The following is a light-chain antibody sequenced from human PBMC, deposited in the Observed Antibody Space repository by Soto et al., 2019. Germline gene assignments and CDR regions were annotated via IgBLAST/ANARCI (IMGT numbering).Light chain of an antibody. Sequence: EIILMQSPASLSVSPGERATLSCRASQSVNNNLAWYQQKPGQAPRLLIYGASTRATGIPGRFRGSGSGTEFARTITSRLFEDFAVYFCQQYNSLPPDTFGQGTKLEI. J-gene: IGKJ2*01. CDR2: GAS. V-gene: IGKV3-15*01. CDR3: QQYNSLPPDT. CDR1: QSVNNN.